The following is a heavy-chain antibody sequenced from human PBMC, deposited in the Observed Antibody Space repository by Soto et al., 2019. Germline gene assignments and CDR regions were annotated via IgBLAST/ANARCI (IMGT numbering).Heavy chain of an antibody. CDR2: ISAHNGDT. J-gene: IGHJ4*02. CDR3: ARGRYGDY. CDR1: GYGFTTYG. Sequence: QVHLVQSGAEVKKPGASVKVSCKGSGYGFTTYGITWVRQAPGQGLEWMAWISAHNGDTNYAQKLQGRVTVTRDTSTSTAYMELXSLRSXXTAXYYCARGRYGDYWGQGALVTVSS. V-gene: IGHV1-18*01. D-gene: IGHD1-1*01.